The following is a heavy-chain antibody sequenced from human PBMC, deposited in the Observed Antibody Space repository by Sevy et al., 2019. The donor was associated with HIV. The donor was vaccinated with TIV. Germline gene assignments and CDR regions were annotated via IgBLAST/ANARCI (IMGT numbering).Heavy chain of an antibody. J-gene: IGHJ4*02. CDR2: IYYSGST. V-gene: IGHV4-30-4*01. Sequence: SGTLSLTCIVSGGSISSGDYYWSWIRQPPGKGLEWIGYIYYSGSTYYNPSLKSRVTISIDMSKSQFSLKLSSVTAADTAVYYCARDAYSYGYFDYWGQGTLVTVSS. CDR1: GGSISSGDYY. CDR3: ARDAYSYGYFDY. D-gene: IGHD5-18*01.